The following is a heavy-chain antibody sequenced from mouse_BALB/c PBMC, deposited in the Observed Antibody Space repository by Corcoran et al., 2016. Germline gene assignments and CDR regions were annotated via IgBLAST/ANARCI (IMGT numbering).Heavy chain of an antibody. CDR2: IYTGNGDT. CDR1: GYILTDYY. J-gene: IGHJ3*01. D-gene: IGHD1-1*01. CDR3: ARAELQFAY. V-gene: IGHV1-84*02. Sequence: QIQLQQSGPELVKPGASVKISCKASGYILTDYYINWVKQKPGQGLEWIGWIYTGNGDTKYNDKFKGKATLTVDKSSSTAFMQLSSLTSEDTAVYFCARAELQFAYWGQGTLVTVSA.